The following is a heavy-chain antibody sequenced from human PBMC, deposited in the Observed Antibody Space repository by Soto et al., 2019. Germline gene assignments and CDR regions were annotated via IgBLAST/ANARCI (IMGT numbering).Heavy chain of an antibody. CDR1: GFTFSSYA. CDR2: ISGSGGST. V-gene: IGHV3-23*01. CDR3: AKDQSRVRLAPDY. D-gene: IGHD6-19*01. J-gene: IGHJ4*02. Sequence: SLRLSCAASGFTFSSYAMSWVRQAPGKGLEWVSAISGSGGSTYYADSVKGRFTISRDNSKNTLYLQMNSLRAEDTAVYYCAKDQSRVRLAPDYWGQGTLVTVSS.